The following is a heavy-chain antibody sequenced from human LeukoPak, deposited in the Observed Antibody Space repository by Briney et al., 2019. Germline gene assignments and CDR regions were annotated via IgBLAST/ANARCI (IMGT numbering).Heavy chain of an antibody. CDR3: ARGSDSSSWPSRY. CDR1: GGSFSGYY. Sequence: SETLSLTCAVYGGSFSGYYWSWIRQPPGKGLEWIGEINHSGSTNYNPSLKSRVTISVDTSKNQFSLKLSSVTAADTAVYYCARGSDSSSWPSRYWGQGTLVTVSS. V-gene: IGHV4-34*01. J-gene: IGHJ4*02. CDR2: INHSGST. D-gene: IGHD6-13*01.